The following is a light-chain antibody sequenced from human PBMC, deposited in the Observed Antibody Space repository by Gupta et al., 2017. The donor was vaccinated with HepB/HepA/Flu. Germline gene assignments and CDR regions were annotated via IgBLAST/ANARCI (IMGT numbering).Light chain of an antibody. Sequence: QSVLTQSPSVSWAPGQRVTISCTGTYSNLRANFDVHWYQQHPGTAPKLLIYDNNKRPSGGPDRFSGSKSGTSASLAITGLQAEEEADYYCQSYDNSRSGSVIFGGGTKLTVL. CDR1: YSNLRANFD. CDR2: DNN. CDR3: QSYDNSRSGSVI. J-gene: IGLJ2*01. V-gene: IGLV1-40*01.